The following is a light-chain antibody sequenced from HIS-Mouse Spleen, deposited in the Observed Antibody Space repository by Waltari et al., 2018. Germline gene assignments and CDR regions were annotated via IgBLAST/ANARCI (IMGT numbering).Light chain of an antibody. CDR3: YSTDSSGNHRV. CDR1: ALPKKY. Sequence: SYVLTQPPSVSVAPGKTARITCSGDALPKKYAYWYQQKSGQAPVLVIYEDSKRPSRIPGRFSGSSSGTMATLTISGAQVEDEADYYCYSTDSSGNHRVFGGGTKLTVL. J-gene: IGLJ2*01. CDR2: EDS. V-gene: IGLV3-10*01.